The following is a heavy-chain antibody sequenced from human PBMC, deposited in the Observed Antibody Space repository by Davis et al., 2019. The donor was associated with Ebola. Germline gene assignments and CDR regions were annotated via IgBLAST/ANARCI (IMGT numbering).Heavy chain of an antibody. D-gene: IGHD2-15*01. J-gene: IGHJ6*02. CDR2: INPSGGST. V-gene: IGHV1-46*01. Sequence: ASVKVSCKASGYTFTSYYMHWVRQAPGQGLEWMGIINPSGGSTSYAQKFQGRVTMTRDTSTSTVYMELSSLRSEDTAVYYCARARYCSGGSCYDYYYGMDVWGQGTTVTVSS. CDR1: GYTFTSYY. CDR3: ARARYCSGGSCYDYYYGMDV.